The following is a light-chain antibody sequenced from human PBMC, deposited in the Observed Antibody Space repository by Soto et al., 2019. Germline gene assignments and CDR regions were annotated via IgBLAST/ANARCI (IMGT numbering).Light chain of an antibody. CDR1: QSIGAK. CDR3: QQYDDSVWT. CDR2: NAS. V-gene: IGKV3-15*01. J-gene: IGKJ1*01. Sequence: EIVMTQSPATLSVSPGETATLSCRASQSIGAKLAWYQQKPGQAPRLLLYNASIRATGIPARFSGSGSGTDFTLTISRLEPEDFAVYYCQQYDDSVWTFGQGTKVEI.